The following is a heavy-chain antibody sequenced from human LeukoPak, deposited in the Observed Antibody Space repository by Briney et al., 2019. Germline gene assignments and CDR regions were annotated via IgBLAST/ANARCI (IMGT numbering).Heavy chain of an antibody. CDR3: ARGVTMYNWFDP. CDR1: GGSISNYY. CDR2: IYTSGST. D-gene: IGHD2-21*02. Sequence: SETLSLTCTVSGGSISNYYWNWIRQPAEKGLEWIGRIYTSGSTNYNPSLRSRVSMSVDTSKNQFSLRLTSVTAADTAVYYCARGVTMYNWFDPWGQGTLVTVSS. J-gene: IGHJ5*02. V-gene: IGHV4-4*07.